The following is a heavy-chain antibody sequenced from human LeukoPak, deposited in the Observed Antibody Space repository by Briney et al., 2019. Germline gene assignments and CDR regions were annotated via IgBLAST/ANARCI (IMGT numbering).Heavy chain of an antibody. CDR1: GGSISSGSYY. J-gene: IGHJ4*02. Sequence: PSETLSLTCTVSGGSISSGSYYWSWIRQPAGKGLEWIGRIYTSGSTNYNPSLKSRVTISVDTSKNQFSLKLSSVTAADTAVYYCARDASFWSGYPCFDYWGQGTLVTVSS. V-gene: IGHV4-61*02. CDR2: IYTSGST. CDR3: ARDASFWSGYPCFDY. D-gene: IGHD3-3*01.